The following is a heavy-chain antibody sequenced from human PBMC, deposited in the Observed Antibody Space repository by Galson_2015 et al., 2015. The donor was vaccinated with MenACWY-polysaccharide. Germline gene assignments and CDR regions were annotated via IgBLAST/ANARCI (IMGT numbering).Heavy chain of an antibody. D-gene: IGHD3-10*01. CDR1: GYTFTYND. J-gene: IGHJ5*02. CDR2: MNPRSGHT. V-gene: IGHV1-8*01. Sequence: SVKVSCKASGYTFTYNDINWVRQATGQRLEWMGLMNPRSGHTEYAQKFQGRVTMTSNTAKSTAYMELTSLRSEDTAVYYCARGHYGAWGQGTLVIVSS. CDR3: ARGHYGA.